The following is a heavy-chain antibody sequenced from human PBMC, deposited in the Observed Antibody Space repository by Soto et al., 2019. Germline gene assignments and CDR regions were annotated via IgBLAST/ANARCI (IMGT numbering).Heavy chain of an antibody. CDR3: AREVDPYYGGNSLSLDS. D-gene: IGHD4-17*01. J-gene: IGHJ4*02. Sequence: QVQLVQSGAEVKKPGSSVKVSCKASGGTFSTYGINWVRLAPGQGLAGMGWIIPKIGTTTNAQKFQGRVTLTEDESTNTADMELKYLKSEDTAVYFCAREVDPYYGGNSLSLDSWGQGTLVTVSS. CDR1: GGTFSTYG. V-gene: IGHV1-69*13. CDR2: IIPKIGTT.